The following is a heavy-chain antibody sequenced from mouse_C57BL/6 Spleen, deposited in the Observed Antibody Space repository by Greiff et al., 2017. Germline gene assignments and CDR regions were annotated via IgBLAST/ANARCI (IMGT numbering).Heavy chain of an antibody. CDR1: GFNIKNTY. J-gene: IGHJ4*01. D-gene: IGHD1-1*01. Sequence: EVQLVESVAELVRPGASVKLSCTASGFNIKNTYMHWVKQRPEQGLEWIGRIDPANGNTKYAPKFQGKATITADTSSNTAYLQLSSLTSEDTAIYYCARSCYCGSSYGYAMDDWGQGTSVTVSS. V-gene: IGHV14-3*01. CDR2: IDPANGNT. CDR3: ARSCYCGSSYGYAMDD.